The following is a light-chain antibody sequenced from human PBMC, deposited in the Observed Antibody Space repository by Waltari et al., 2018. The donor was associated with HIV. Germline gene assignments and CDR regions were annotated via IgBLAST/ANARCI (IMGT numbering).Light chain of an antibody. CDR3: FSTGMKADHVGGV. J-gene: IGLJ3*02. CDR2: NYN. Sequence: SNELTQPPSVSVSPGQTARITCSGDVLPKTYAYWYQQKSGQAPVQVISNYNKRPSGMPERFSGSSSGTMATLTIAGAQAEDEADDYCFSTGMKADHVGGVYGGGTKLSVL. CDR1: VLPKTY. V-gene: IGLV3-10*01.